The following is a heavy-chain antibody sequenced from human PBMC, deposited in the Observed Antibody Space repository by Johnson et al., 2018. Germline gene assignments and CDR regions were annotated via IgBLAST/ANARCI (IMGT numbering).Heavy chain of an antibody. J-gene: IGHJ1*01. CDR1: GGSISSYY. CDR2: IYYSGST. Sequence: QVQLQESGPGLVKPSETLSLTCTVSGGSISSYYWSWIRQPPGTGLEWIGYIYYSGSTNYIPSLKSRVTLSVDTSKNQFSLKLSSVTAADTAVYYCARGNRDFQHWGQGTLVTVSS. V-gene: IGHV4-59*01. CDR3: ARGNRDFQH. D-gene: IGHD2/OR15-2a*01.